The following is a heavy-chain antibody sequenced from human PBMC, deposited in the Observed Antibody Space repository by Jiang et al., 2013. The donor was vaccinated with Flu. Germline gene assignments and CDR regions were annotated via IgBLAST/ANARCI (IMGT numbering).Heavy chain of an antibody. V-gene: IGHV4-61*02. CDR3: ARAPNGASASVPLHYFDF. J-gene: IGHJ4*02. D-gene: IGHD4-17*01. Sequence: WIGRIHSSGSTNYNASLKSRVSISRDTSKNQISLRLHSVTAADTAVYYCARAPNGASASVPLHYFDFWGQGTLVTVSS. CDR2: IHSSGST.